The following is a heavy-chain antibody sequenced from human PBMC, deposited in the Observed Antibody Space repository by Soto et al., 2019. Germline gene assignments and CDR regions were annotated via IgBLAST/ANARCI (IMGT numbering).Heavy chain of an antibody. CDR2: FYSSGSI. CDR3: ARMYSSGSGWFHP. J-gene: IGHJ5*02. Sequence: SETLSLTCFVSGYSITAGGYYWSWIRHHPGKGLEWIGSFYSSGSIIYNPSLRSRVSISGDTPSNQFSMSLTSVTAADTARYYCARMYSSGSGWFHPWGQGTLVTVSS. V-gene: IGHV4-31*03. D-gene: IGHD6-19*01. CDR1: GYSITAGGYY.